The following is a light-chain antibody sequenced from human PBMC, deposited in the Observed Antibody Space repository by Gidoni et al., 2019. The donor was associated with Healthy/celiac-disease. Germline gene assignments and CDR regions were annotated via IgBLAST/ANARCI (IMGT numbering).Light chain of an antibody. J-gene: IGKJ4*01. Sequence: EIVLTQSPGTLSLSPGERATLSCRASQCVSSSYLAWDQQKPGQAPRLLIYGASSSASGIPDRFSGSGSGTDCTLTISRLEPEDFAVYYCQQYGSSPPGATFGGXTKVEIK. V-gene: IGKV3-20*01. CDR1: QCVSSSY. CDR2: GAS. CDR3: QQYGSSPPGAT.